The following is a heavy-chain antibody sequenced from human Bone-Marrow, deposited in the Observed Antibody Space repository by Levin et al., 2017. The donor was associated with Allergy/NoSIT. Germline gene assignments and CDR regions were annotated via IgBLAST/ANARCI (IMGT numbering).Heavy chain of an antibody. D-gene: IGHD3-16*01. CDR1: GGSISTYY. CDR3: ARDLGGGYFDF. V-gene: IGHV4-59*01. Sequence: SETLSLTCTVSGGSISTYYWSWIRQPPGKGLDWIGYFYSNVSTNYNPSLKSRVTISVDTSKNQFSPKLRSVTAADTALYYCARDLGGGYFDFWGQGTLVTVSS. J-gene: IGHJ4*02. CDR2: FYSNVST.